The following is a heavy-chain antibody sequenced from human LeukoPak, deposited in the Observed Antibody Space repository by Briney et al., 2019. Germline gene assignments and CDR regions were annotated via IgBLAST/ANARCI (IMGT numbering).Heavy chain of an antibody. J-gene: IGHJ5*02. D-gene: IGHD3-10*01. V-gene: IGHV5-51*01. CDR3: ARGGCGSGSYYWGNWWFDP. CDR2: IYPGDSDT. Sequence: GESLKISCKGSGYSFTSYWIGWVRQMPGKGLEWMGIIYPGDSDTRYSPSFQGQVTISADKSISTAYLQWSSLKASDTAMYYCARGGCGSGSYYWGNWWFDPWGQGTLVTVSS. CDR1: GYSFTSYW.